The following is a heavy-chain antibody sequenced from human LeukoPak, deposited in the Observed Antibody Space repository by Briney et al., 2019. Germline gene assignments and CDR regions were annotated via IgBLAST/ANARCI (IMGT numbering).Heavy chain of an antibody. CDR2: TSLSGSGT. J-gene: IGHJ4*02. CDR3: AIRGY. V-gene: IGHV3-23*01. CDR1: GFTFSSYA. Sequence: GGSLRLSCAASGFTFSSYALSWVRQAPGKGLEWVSSTSLSGSGTNYADSVKGRFTTSRDNSKKTLYLQMNSLRAEDTAVYYCAIRGYWGQGTLVTVSS.